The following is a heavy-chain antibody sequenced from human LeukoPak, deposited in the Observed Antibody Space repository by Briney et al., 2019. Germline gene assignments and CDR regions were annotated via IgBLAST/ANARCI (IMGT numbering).Heavy chain of an antibody. CDR1: GFTFSSYA. CDR3: AKVRTATTFDPKARGDY. V-gene: IGHV3-23*01. D-gene: IGHD4-17*01. J-gene: IGHJ4*02. CDR2: ISGSGGST. Sequence: PGGSLRLSCAASGFTFSSYAMSWVRQAPGKGLEWVSAISGSGGSTYYADSVKGRFTISRDNSKNTLYLQMNSLRAEDTAVYYCAKVRTATTFDPKARGDYWGQGTLVTVSS.